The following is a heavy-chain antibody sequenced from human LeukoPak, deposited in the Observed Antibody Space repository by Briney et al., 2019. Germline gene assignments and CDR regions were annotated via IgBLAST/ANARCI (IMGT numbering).Heavy chain of an antibody. Sequence: GGSLRLSCAASGFTFSSYEMNWVRQAPGKGLEGGSYISSSGSTIYYADSVKGRFTISRDNAKNSLYLQMNSLRAEDTAVYYCASSGWYVAFGDYFDYWGQGTLVTVSS. V-gene: IGHV3-48*03. CDR2: ISSSGSTI. D-gene: IGHD6-19*01. J-gene: IGHJ4*02. CDR3: ASSGWYVAFGDYFDY. CDR1: GFTFSSYE.